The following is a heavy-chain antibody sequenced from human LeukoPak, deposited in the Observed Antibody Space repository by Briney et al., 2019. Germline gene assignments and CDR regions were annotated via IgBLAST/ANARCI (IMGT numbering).Heavy chain of an antibody. D-gene: IGHD1-26*01. Sequence: GGSLRLSCAASGFTFSSYSMNWVRQAPGKGLEWVASISSTSTYIYYVDSVRGRFTISRDNAKNSLYLQMNSLRADDTALYYCARGMGSFDAFDIWGQGTMVTISS. CDR2: ISSTSTYI. CDR3: ARGMGSFDAFDI. CDR1: GFTFSSYS. J-gene: IGHJ3*02. V-gene: IGHV3-21*01.